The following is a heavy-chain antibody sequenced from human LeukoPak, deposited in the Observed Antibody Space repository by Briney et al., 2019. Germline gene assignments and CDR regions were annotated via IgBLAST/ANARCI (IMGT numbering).Heavy chain of an antibody. CDR1: GYTFTSYG. CDR3: ARVGGVRGNFNWFDP. J-gene: IGHJ5*02. V-gene: IGHV1-18*04. Sequence: ASVKVSCKASGYTFTSYGISWVRQAPGQGLEWMGWISAYNGNTNYAQKLQGRVTMTTDTSTSTAYMELRSLRSDDTAVYYCARVGGVRGNFNWFDPWGQGTLVTVSS. CDR2: ISAYNGNT. D-gene: IGHD3-10*01.